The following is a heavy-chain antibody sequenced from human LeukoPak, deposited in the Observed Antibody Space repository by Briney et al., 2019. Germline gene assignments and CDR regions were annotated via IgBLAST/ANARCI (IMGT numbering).Heavy chain of an antibody. J-gene: IGHJ4*02. CDR2: IYHTGII. V-gene: IGHV4-4*02. D-gene: IGHD3-9*01. CDR3: ARGGGSHYDIDY. CDR1: GGSISSSNW. Sequence: PSETLSLTCAVSGGSISSSNWWTWVRPPPGKGLEWIGEIYHTGIINYNPPLKSRVTISVDKSMNQFSLRLTSVTAADTAVYFCARGGGSHYDIDYWGQGTLVTVSS.